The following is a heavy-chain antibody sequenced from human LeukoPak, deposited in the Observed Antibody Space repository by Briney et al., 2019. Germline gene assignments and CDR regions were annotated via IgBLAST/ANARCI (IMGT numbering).Heavy chain of an antibody. CDR3: ATDSRKGYLTVDY. D-gene: IGHD3-16*02. CDR2: ISPSGDAT. J-gene: IGHJ4*02. CDR1: GYTFSSHY. Sequence: ASVKVSCKASGYTFSSHYMHWVRQAPGQGLEWMGVISPSGDATLYAQKFQGRVTMTRDTSTSTLYMDLSSLRSEDTAVYYCATDSRKGYLTVDYWGQGTLVTVSS. V-gene: IGHV1-46*01.